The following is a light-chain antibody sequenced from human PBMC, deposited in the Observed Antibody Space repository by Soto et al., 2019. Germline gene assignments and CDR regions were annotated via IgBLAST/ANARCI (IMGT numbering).Light chain of an antibody. CDR2: GSS. Sequence: EIVLTQSPATLSLSPGERATLSCRASQSVSSYLAWYQQKPGQAPRLLIYGSSSRATGISDRFSGSGSGTDFTLTISSLQSEDFAVYYCQQYNNWPWTFGQGTKVDIK. CDR1: QSVSSY. CDR3: QQYNNWPWT. V-gene: IGKV3D-15*01. J-gene: IGKJ1*01.